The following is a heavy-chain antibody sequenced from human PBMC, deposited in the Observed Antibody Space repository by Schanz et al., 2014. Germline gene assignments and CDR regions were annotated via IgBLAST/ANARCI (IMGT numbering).Heavy chain of an antibody. Sequence: QVQLVQSGDEVKKPGSSVKVSCKASGGTFSTYTISWVRQAPGQGLEWMGWISAYNGHTDYAQKLQGRVTLTTDTSTSTAYMELRNLRSDDTAVYYCARAKRFGDMDVWGQGTTVTVSS. V-gene: IGHV1-18*01. J-gene: IGHJ6*02. D-gene: IGHD3-10*01. CDR1: GGTFSTYT. CDR2: ISAYNGHT. CDR3: ARAKRFGDMDV.